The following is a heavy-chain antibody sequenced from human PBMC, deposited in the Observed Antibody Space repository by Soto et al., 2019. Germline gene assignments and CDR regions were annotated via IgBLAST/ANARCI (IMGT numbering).Heavy chain of an antibody. CDR1: GGSISSGDYY. Sequence: SETLSLTCTVSGGSISSGDYYWSWIRQPPGKGLEWIGYIYYSGSTYYNPSLKSRVTISVDTSKNQFSLKLSSVTAADTAVYYCASYSSGWYVFDYWGQGTLVTVSS. D-gene: IGHD6-19*01. V-gene: IGHV4-30-4*01. J-gene: IGHJ4*02. CDR3: ASYSSGWYVFDY. CDR2: IYYSGST.